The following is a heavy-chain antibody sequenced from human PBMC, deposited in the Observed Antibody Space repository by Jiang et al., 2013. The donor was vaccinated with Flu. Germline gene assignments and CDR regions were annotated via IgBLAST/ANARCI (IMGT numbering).Heavy chain of an antibody. CDR2: INTNTGNP. V-gene: IGHV7-4-1*02. J-gene: IGHJ4*02. CDR1: GYSFNDYG. Sequence: QSGSELKKPGASVKVSCKASGYSFNDYGMNWVRQAPGQGLEWMGWINTNTGNPTYAQGFTGRFVFSLDTSVSTAYLQISSLKAEDTAVYYCARDREAVAAFMFDYWGQGTLVTVSX. D-gene: IGHD6-19*01. CDR3: ARDREAVAAFMFDY.